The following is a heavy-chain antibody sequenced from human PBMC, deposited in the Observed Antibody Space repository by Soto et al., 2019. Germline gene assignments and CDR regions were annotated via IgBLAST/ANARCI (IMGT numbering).Heavy chain of an antibody. CDR1: GFTFNSFA. Sequence: QVQLVESGGGVVQPGRSLRLSCAASGFTFNSFAMHWVHQAPGKGLEWVAFISYDGSNKYYTDSVKGRFTISRDNSKNTLYLQMNRLRGEDTAVYYCARDRCYYDDRGLAGCYLDYWGQGTLVTVSS. V-gene: IGHV3-30*04. CDR3: ARDRCYYDDRGLAGCYLDY. J-gene: IGHJ4*02. D-gene: IGHD3-22*01. CDR2: ISYDGSNK.